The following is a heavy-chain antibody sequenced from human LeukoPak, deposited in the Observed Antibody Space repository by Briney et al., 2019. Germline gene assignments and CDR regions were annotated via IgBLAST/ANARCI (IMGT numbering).Heavy chain of an antibody. CDR2: IYYSGST. J-gene: IGHJ5*02. D-gene: IGHD2-15*01. Sequence: PSETLSLTCTVSGGSISSYYWSWIRQPPGKGLEWIGYIYYSGSTNYNPSLKSRVTISVDTSKNQFSLKLSSVTAADTAVYYCARGGVVAPNWFDPWGQGTLVTVSS. V-gene: IGHV4-59*01. CDR3: ARGGVVAPNWFDP. CDR1: GGSISSYY.